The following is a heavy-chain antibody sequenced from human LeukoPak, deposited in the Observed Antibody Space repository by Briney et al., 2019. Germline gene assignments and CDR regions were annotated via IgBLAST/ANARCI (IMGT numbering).Heavy chain of an antibody. CDR1: GYTFTSYW. CDR2: IYAGDSDT. CDR3: AREIAAAHQNWFDP. V-gene: IGHV5-51*01. J-gene: IGHJ5*02. Sequence: GESLKISCKGSGYTFTSYWIAWVRQMPGKGLEWMGIIYAGDSDTRYSPSFQGQVTISADKFISTAYLQWSSLKASDTAMYYCAREIAAAHQNWFDPWGQGTLVTVSS. D-gene: IGHD6-13*01.